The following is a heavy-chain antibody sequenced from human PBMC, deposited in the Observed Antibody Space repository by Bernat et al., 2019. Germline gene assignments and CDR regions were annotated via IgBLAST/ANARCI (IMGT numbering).Heavy chain of an antibody. J-gene: IGHJ4*02. V-gene: IGHV3-23*01. Sequence: EVQLLESGGGLVQPGGSLRLSCAASGFTFSSYAMSWVRQAPGKGLEWVSAISGSGGSTYYADSVKGRFTISRDNSKNTLYLQMNSLRAEDTAVYYCAKDHRYDILTGYYQAFDYWGQGTLVTVSS. CDR1: GFTFSSYA. CDR3: AKDHRYDILTGYYQAFDY. D-gene: IGHD3-9*01. CDR2: ISGSGGST.